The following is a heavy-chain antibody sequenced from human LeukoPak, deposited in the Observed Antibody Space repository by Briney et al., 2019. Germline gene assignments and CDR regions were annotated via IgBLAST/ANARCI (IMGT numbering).Heavy chain of an antibody. CDR2: ISYDGSRK. CDR1: GFTSSSNG. J-gene: IGHJ6*04. Sequence: PGRSLRLSCAASGFTSSSNGMHWVRQAPGKGLEWVAVISYDGSRKHYGDSVQGRFSISRDNSQNKVYLQMNSLRAEDTAVYYCVKDRLGEAYGMDVWGEGTTVTVSS. D-gene: IGHD3-10*01. V-gene: IGHV3-30*18. CDR3: VKDRLGEAYGMDV.